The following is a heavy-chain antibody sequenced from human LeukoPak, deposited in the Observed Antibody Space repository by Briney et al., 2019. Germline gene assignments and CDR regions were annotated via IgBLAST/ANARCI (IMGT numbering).Heavy chain of an antibody. J-gene: IGHJ6*02. D-gene: IGHD5-12*01. CDR3: ARGNSGYDSYYYYGMDV. V-gene: IGHV4-30-4*08. CDR2: IYYSGST. CDR1: GGSISSGGYY. Sequence: PSETLSLTCTVSGGSISSGGYYWSWIRQHPGKGLEWIGYIYYSGSTYYNPSLKSRVTISVDTSKNQFSLKLSSVTAADTAVYYCARGNSGYDSYYYYGMDVWGQGTTVTVSS.